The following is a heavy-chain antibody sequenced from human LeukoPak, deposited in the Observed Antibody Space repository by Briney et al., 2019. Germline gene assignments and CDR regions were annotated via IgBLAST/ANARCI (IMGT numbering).Heavy chain of an antibody. CDR1: GYSFTSYW. V-gene: IGHV5-51*01. Sequence: GESLKISCKGPGYSFTSYWIGWVRQMPGKGLEWMGIIYPGDSDTRYSPSFQGQVTISADKSISTAYLQWSSLKASDTAMYYCARPGDYDYVWGSSSSDYFDYWGQGTLVTVSS. D-gene: IGHD3-16*01. CDR3: ARPGDYDYVWGSSSSDYFDY. J-gene: IGHJ4*02. CDR2: IYPGDSDT.